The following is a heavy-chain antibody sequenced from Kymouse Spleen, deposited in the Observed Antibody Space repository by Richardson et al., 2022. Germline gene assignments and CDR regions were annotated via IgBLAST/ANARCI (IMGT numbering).Heavy chain of an antibody. CDR1: GFTFDDYA. CDR3: AKDMGNWNYVAFDI. V-gene: IGHV3-9*01. J-gene: IGHJ3*02. D-gene: IGHD1-7*01. Sequence: EVQLVESGGGLVQPGRSLRLSCAASGFTFDDYAMHWVRQAPGKGLEWVSGISWNSGSIGYADSVKGRFTISRDNAKNSLYLQMNSLRAEDTALYYCAKDMGNWNYVAFDIWGQGTMVTVSS. CDR2: ISWNSGSI.